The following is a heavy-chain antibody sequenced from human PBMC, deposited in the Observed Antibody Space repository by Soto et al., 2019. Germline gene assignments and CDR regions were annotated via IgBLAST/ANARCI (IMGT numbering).Heavy chain of an antibody. Sequence: QVQLVQSGAEVKKPGSSVKVSCKASGGTFSSYTISWVRQAPGQGLEWMGRIIPILGIANYAQKFQGRVTSTADKSTSTAYMELSSLRSEDTAVYYGARAPTAMVTGSDYWGQGTLVTVSS. D-gene: IGHD5-18*01. CDR2: IIPILGIA. V-gene: IGHV1-69*02. CDR3: ARAPTAMVTGSDY. J-gene: IGHJ4*02. CDR1: GGTFSSYT.